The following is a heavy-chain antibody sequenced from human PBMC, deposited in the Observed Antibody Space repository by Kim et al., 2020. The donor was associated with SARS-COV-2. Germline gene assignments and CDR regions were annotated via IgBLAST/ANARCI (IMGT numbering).Heavy chain of an antibody. V-gene: IGHV1-46*01. CDR1: GYTFTSYY. CDR2: INPSGGST. CDR3: ARDTHYYGSGRYYALFDY. D-gene: IGHD3-10*01. Sequence: ASVKVSCKASGYTFTSYYMHWVRQAPGQGLEWMGIINPSGGSTSYAQKFQGRVTMTRDTSTSTVYMELSSLRSEDTAVYYCARDTHYYGSGRYYALFDYWGQGTLVTVSS. J-gene: IGHJ4*02.